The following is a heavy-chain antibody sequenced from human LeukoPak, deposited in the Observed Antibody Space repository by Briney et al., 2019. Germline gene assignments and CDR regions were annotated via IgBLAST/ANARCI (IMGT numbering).Heavy chain of an antibody. D-gene: IGHD3-10*01. Sequence: ASVKVSCKASGGTFSSYAISWVRQAPGQGLEWMGGIIPIFGTANYAQKFQGRVTITTDESTSTAYMELRSLRSDDTAVYYCARTDGSGSYNIDYWGQGTLVTVSS. V-gene: IGHV1-69*05. CDR1: GGTFSSYA. CDR2: IIPIFGTA. J-gene: IGHJ4*02. CDR3: ARTDGSGSYNIDY.